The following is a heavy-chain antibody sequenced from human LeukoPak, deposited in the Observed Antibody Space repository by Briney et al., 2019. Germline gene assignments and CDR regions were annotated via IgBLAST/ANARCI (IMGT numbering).Heavy chain of an antibody. CDR1: GFTFSSYG. Sequence: PGRSLRLSCAASGFTFSSYGMHWVRQAPGKGLEWVAVISYDGSNKYYADSVKGRFTISRDNSKNTLYLQMNSLRAEDTAVYYCARGDYGGNVYYYYGMDVWGQGTTVTVSS. CDR3: ARGDYGGNVYYYYGMDV. D-gene: IGHD4-23*01. J-gene: IGHJ6*02. V-gene: IGHV3-30*03. CDR2: ISYDGSNK.